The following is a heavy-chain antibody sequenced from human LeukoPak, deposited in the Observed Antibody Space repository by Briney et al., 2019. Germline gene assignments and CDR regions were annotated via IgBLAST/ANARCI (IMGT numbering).Heavy chain of an antibody. CDR1: GFTVSSNY. V-gene: IGHV3-23*01. CDR2: ISGSDGST. Sequence: PGGSLKLSCAASGFTVSSNYMNWVRQPPGKGLEWVSTISGSDGSTHYPDSVKGRFTISRDNSKDTLSLQMNSLRAEDTAVYYCARDYWNDGDGGDHWGQGTLVSVSS. J-gene: IGHJ4*02. CDR3: ARDYWNDGDGGDH. D-gene: IGHD1-1*01.